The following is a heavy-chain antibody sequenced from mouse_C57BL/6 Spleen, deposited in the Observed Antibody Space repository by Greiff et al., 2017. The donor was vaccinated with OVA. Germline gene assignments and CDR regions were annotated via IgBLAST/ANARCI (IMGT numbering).Heavy chain of an antibody. CDR2: IYPGDGDT. CDR3: ARSDYPTWFAY. D-gene: IGHD2-13*01. Sequence: VQLVESGPELVKPGASVKISCKASGYAFSSSWMNWVKQRPGKGLEWIGRIYPGDGDTNYNGKFKGKATLTADKSSSTAYMQLSSLTSEDSAVYFCARSDYPTWFAYWGQGTLVTVSA. J-gene: IGHJ3*01. CDR1: GYAFSSSW. V-gene: IGHV1-82*01.